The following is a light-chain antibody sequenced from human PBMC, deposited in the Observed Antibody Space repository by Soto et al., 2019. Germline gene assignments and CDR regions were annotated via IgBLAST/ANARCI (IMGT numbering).Light chain of an antibody. CDR3: SSYTTRGTLV. CDR1: SSDIGGYNH. CDR2: EVN. V-gene: IGLV2-14*01. Sequence: QSVLTQPASLSGSPGQSISITCTGSSSDIGGYNHVSWYQQHPGKAPKLIIYEVNNRPSGVSYRFSGSKSGDTASLTISGLQAEDEADYYCSSYTTRGTLVFGAGTKLTVL. J-gene: IGLJ3*02.